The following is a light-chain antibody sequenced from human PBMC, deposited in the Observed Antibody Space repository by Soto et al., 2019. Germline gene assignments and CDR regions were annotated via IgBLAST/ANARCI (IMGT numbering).Light chain of an antibody. CDR2: KAS. CDR1: QSISTS. CDR3: QQYNSYSRT. Sequence: DIQMTQSPSTLSASVGDRVTVTCRASQSISTSLAWYQQKPGKAPKLLIYKASSLESGVPSRFSGSGSGTEFTLTISSLQPDDFATYYCQQYNSYSRTLGQGTKVDIK. V-gene: IGKV1-5*03. J-gene: IGKJ1*01.